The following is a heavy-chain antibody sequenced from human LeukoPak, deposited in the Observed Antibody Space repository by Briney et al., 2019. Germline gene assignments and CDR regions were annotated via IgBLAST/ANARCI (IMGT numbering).Heavy chain of an antibody. CDR1: GGSISSGGYY. CDR2: INHSGST. V-gene: IGHV4-39*07. CDR3: ARRSSSRAYYDFWSGYSIFDY. D-gene: IGHD3-3*01. Sequence: PSETLSLTCTVSGGSISSGGYYWSWIRQPPGKGLEWIGEINHSGSTNYNPSLKSRVTISVDTSKNQFSLKLSSVTAADTAVYYCARRSSSRAYYDFWSGYSIFDYWGQGTLVTVSS. J-gene: IGHJ4*02.